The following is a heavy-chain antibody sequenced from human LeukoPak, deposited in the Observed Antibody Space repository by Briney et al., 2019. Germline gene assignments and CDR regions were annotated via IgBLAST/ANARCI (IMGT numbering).Heavy chain of an antibody. CDR1: GGSISSYY. Sequence: SETLSFTCTVSGGSISSYYWSWIRQPPGKGLEWIGYIYYSGSTNYNPSLKSRVTISVDTSKNQFSLKLSSVTAADTAVYYCARDKIGGPGTAFDIWGQGTMVTVSS. CDR3: ARDKIGGPGTAFDI. J-gene: IGHJ3*02. D-gene: IGHD3-10*01. CDR2: IYYSGST. V-gene: IGHV4-59*01.